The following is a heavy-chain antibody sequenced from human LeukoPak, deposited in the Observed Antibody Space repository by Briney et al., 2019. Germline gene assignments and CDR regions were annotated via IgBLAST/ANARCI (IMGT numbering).Heavy chain of an antibody. CDR1: GGSISSSSYY. V-gene: IGHV4-39*01. CDR2: IYYSGST. J-gene: IGHJ5*02. Sequence: SETLSFTCTVSGGSISSSSYYWGWIRQPPGKGLEWIGSIYYSGSTYYNPSLKSRVTISVDTSKNQFSLKLSSVTAADTAVYYCARSLDSSSWYNWFDPWGQGTLVTVSS. D-gene: IGHD6-13*01. CDR3: ARSLDSSSWYNWFDP.